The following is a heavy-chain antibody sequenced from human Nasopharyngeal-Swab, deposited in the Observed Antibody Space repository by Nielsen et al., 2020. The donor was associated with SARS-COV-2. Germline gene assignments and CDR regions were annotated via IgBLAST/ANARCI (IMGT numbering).Heavy chain of an antibody. CDR1: GYTLTELS. D-gene: IGHD1-26*01. CDR2: FDPEDGET. Sequence: ASVKVSCKVSGYTLTELSMHWVRQAPGKGLEWMGGFDPEDGETIYAQKFQGRVTMTEDTSTDTAYMELRSLRSEDTAVYYCATASPIVGADNWFDPWGQGTLVTVSS. J-gene: IGHJ5*02. V-gene: IGHV1-24*01. CDR3: ATASPIVGADNWFDP.